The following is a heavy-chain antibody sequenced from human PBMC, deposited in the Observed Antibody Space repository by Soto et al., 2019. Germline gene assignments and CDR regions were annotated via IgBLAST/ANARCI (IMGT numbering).Heavy chain of an antibody. D-gene: IGHD5-12*01. CDR1: GYTFTSYD. CDR3: ARALGYSGYAGMDV. CDR2: ISPDNGNT. Sequence: ASVKVSFKASGYTFTSYDMHWVRQAPGQGLEWMGWISPDNGNTNYAQKLQGRVTMTTDTSTSTAYMELRSLRSDDTAVYYCARALGYSGYAGMDVWGQGTTVTVSS. J-gene: IGHJ6*02. V-gene: IGHV1-18*01.